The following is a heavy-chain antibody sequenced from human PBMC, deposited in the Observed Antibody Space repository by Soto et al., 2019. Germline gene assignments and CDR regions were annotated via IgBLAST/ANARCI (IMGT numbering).Heavy chain of an antibody. D-gene: IGHD1-26*01. CDR2: INHSGST. V-gene: IGHV4-34*01. Sequence: QMQLQQWGAGLLKPSETLSLTCAVSGGSFSGYYWSWIRQPPGKGLEWIGEINHSGSTNYNPSLKRRVTIPVHTSKHQFSLELDSVTAADTAVYYCAREHLYPSGATDHWGQGTLVTVSS. CDR3: AREHLYPSGATDH. J-gene: IGHJ4*02. CDR1: GGSFSGYY.